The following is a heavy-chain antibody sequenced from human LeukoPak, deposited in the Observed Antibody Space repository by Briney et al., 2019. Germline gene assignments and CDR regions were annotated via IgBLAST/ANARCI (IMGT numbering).Heavy chain of an antibody. CDR2: INPNSGGT. D-gene: IGHD3-3*01. CDR3: ARVKGRVFGVITTKERYFDY. Sequence: ASVKVSCKASGYTFTGYYMHWVRQAPGQGLEWMGWINPNSGGTNYAQRFRGRVTMTRDTSISTAYMELSRLTSDDTAVYYCARVKGRVFGVITTKERYFDYWGQGTLVTVSS. CDR1: GYTFTGYY. J-gene: IGHJ4*02. V-gene: IGHV1-2*02.